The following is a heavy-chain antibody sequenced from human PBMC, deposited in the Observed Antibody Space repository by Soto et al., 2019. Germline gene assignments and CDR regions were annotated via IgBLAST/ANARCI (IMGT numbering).Heavy chain of an antibody. D-gene: IGHD6-13*01. Sequence: SETLSLTCTVSGGSISSSSYYWGWIRQPPGKGLEWIGSIFYSGSTYYNPSLKSRVTISVDTSKNQFSLKLTSVTASDAAMYYCARTSAAGKYYYGMDVWGQGTTVTVSS. CDR3: ARTSAAGKYYYGMDV. CDR2: IFYSGST. V-gene: IGHV4-39*07. J-gene: IGHJ6*02. CDR1: GGSISSSSYY.